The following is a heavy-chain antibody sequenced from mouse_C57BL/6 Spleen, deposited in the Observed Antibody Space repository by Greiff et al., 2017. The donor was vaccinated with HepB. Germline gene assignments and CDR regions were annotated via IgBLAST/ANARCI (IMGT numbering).Heavy chain of an antibody. CDR3: ARYPLYDYYAMDY. J-gene: IGHJ4*01. CDR2: IDPSDSYT. Sequence: VKLQQPGAELVKPGASVKLSCKASGYTFTSYWMQWVKQRPGQGLEWIGEIDPSDSYTNYNQKFKGKATLTVDTSSSTAYMQLSSLTSEDSAVYYCARYPLYDYYAMDYWGQGTSVTVSS. D-gene: IGHD1-1*01. V-gene: IGHV1-50*01. CDR1: GYTFTSYW.